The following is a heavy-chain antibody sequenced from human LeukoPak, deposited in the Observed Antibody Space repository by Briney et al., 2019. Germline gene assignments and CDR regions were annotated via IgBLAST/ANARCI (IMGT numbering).Heavy chain of an antibody. CDR1: GGSISSSSYY. V-gene: IGHV4-39*01. Sequence: ASETLSLTCTVSGGSISSSSYYWGRIRQPPGKGPEWIGSVYYGGNTYYNPSLKSRVTISVDTSKNQFSLKLSSVTAAETAVYYCARHDSSGPYNAFDNWGQGTMVTVSS. CDR3: ARHDSSGPYNAFDN. J-gene: IGHJ3*02. D-gene: IGHD3-22*01. CDR2: VYYGGNT.